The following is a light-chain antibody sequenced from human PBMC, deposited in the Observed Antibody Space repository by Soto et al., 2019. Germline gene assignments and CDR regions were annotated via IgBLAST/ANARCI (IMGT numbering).Light chain of an antibody. Sequence: EFVLTQSQATLSFSPGESATLXWMASQSVSSYLAWYQQKPGQAPRLLIYDASNRATGIPARFSGTGSGTDFTLTINNLEPEDFAVYYCQQYNNWQITFGQGTRLEIK. CDR3: QQYNNWQIT. CDR2: DAS. J-gene: IGKJ5*01. CDR1: QSVSSY. V-gene: IGKV3-11*01.